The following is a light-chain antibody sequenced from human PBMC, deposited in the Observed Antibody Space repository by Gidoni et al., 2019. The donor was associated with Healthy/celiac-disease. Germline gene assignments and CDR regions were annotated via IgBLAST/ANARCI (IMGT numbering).Light chain of an antibody. CDR3: QSYDSSNRV. V-gene: IGLV6-57*02. J-gene: IGLJ6*01. CDR1: SGSIASNY. CDR2: EDN. Sequence: NFMLTQPHSVSDSPGKTVTISCTGSSGSIASNYVQWYQQRPGSAPTTVIYEDNQRPSGVPDRFSGSIDSSSNSASLTISGLKTEDEADYYCQSYDSSNRVFGSGTKVTVL.